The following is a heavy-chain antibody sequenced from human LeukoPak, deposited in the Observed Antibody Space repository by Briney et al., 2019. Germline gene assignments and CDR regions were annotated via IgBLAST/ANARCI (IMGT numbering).Heavy chain of an antibody. CDR1: GRSMHWYY. CDR3: AKARTCCSRSNCPRWYYRDV. D-gene: IGHD2-2*01. V-gene: IGHV4-34*01. Sequence: PSETLSLTCGLYGRSMHWYYWRELGQPPGKGLEWIGEINHSGSTNYNPPLKSRVTISVETSKNQFSLKLSSVTAADTAVYYCAKARTCCSRSNCPRWYYRDVWGKGTTVTVSS. J-gene: IGHJ6*03. CDR2: INHSGST.